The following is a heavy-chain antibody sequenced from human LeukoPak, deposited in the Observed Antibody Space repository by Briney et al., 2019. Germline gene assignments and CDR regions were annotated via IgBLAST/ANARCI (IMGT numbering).Heavy chain of an antibody. V-gene: IGHV3-30*02. Sequence: GGSLRLSCAASGFTFSSYGMHWVRQAPGKGLEWVAFIRYDGSNKQYADSVKGRFTISRDNSKNTLYLQMNSLRAEDTALHYCAKEYSGSMYYFDYWGQGTLVTVSS. CDR3: AKEYSGSMYYFDY. J-gene: IGHJ4*02. CDR2: IRYDGSNK. D-gene: IGHD1-26*01. CDR1: GFTFSSYG.